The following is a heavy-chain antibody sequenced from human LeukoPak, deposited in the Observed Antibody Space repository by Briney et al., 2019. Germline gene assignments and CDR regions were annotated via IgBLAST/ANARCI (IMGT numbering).Heavy chain of an antibody. J-gene: IGHJ4*02. V-gene: IGHV3-21*04. CDR1: GFIFSDFG. CDR3: VRGTDCSATTCYPLSAFDY. CDR2: ISSRGTST. Sequence: GGSLRLSCVASGFIFSDFGMSWVRQVPGKGLEWVAFISSRGTSTFYADSVKGRFTISRDTAKKSLDLQMTSLRADDTAAYYCVRGTDCSATTCYPLSAFDYWGQGTLVTVSS. D-gene: IGHD2-8*02.